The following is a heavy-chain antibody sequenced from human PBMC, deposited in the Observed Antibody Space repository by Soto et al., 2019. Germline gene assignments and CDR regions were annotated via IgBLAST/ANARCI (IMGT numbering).Heavy chain of an antibody. V-gene: IGHV4-61*01. CDR2: IYYSGST. D-gene: IGHD5-12*01. Sequence: NPSETLSLTCTVSGGSVSSGSYYWSWIRQPPGKGLEWIGYIYYSGSTNYNPSLKSRVTISVDTSKNQFSLKLSSVTAADTAVYYCARDGGGYNFFDYWGQGTLVTVSS. CDR3: ARDGGGYNFFDY. J-gene: IGHJ4*02. CDR1: GGSVSSGSYY.